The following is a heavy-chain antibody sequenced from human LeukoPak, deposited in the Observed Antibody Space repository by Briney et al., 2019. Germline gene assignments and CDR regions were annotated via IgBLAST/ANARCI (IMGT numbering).Heavy chain of an antibody. Sequence: SETLSLTCAVSGLTISSSYWCWVVRQPPGKGLEWIGEIYHSGNTKYNPSLESRVTISVDKSNNHFSLKLTSVTAADTAVYFCARDGSYSGSLDYLDYWGQGTLVTVSS. J-gene: IGHJ4*02. V-gene: IGHV4-4*02. CDR1: GLTISSSYW. CDR2: IYHSGNT. D-gene: IGHD1-26*01. CDR3: ARDGSYSGSLDYLDY.